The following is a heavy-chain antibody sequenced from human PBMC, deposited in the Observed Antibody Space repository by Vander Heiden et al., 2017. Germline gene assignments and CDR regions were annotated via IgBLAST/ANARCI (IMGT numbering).Heavy chain of an antibody. Sequence: EVQLLESGGGLVQPGGSMRLSCVAYGFNFGSYAMRWVRQAPVKGLEWVSAISGSGGSTYYADAVKGRFTISRDNAKNTLYLQMTRRRAEDTAVYYCAKDQGYSSGWYDYWGQGTLVTVSS. J-gene: IGHJ4*02. CDR2: ISGSGGST. D-gene: IGHD6-19*01. CDR3: AKDQGYSSGWYDY. CDR1: GFNFGSYA. V-gene: IGHV3-23*01.